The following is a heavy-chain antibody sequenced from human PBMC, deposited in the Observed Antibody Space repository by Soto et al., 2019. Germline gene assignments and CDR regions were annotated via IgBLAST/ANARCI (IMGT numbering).Heavy chain of an antibody. D-gene: IGHD2-15*01. Sequence: GGSLRLPCAAPGFTFDDYAMHWVRQAPGKGLEWVSLISWDGGTTYYADSVKGRFTISRDNSKNSLYLQMNSLRAEDTALYYCAKGSSESYCSGGSCYYYYYGMDVWGQGTTVTVSS. J-gene: IGHJ6*02. CDR3: AKGSSESYCSGGSCYYYYYGMDV. CDR2: ISWDGGTT. CDR1: GFTFDDYA. V-gene: IGHV3-43D*03.